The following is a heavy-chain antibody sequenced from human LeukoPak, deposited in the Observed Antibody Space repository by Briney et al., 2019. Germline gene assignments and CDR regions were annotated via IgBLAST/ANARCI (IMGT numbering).Heavy chain of an antibody. CDR3: ARRLGSRYYFDY. D-gene: IGHD7-27*01. V-gene: IGHV3-48*03. CDR1: GFTFSSYE. J-gene: IGHJ4*02. CDR2: ISSSGSTI. Sequence: GGSLRLSCAASGFTFSSYEMNWVRQAPGKGLEWVSYISSSGSTIYYADSVKGRFTISRDNAKNSLYLQMNCLRAEDTAVYYCARRLGSRYYFDYWGQGTLVTVSS.